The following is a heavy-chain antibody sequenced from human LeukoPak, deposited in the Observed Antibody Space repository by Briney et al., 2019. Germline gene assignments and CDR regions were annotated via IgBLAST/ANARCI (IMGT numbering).Heavy chain of an antibody. V-gene: IGHV4-39*01. CDR2: IFYSGST. Sequence: ASETLSLTCTVSGASLSSSNYYWGWIRQTPGKGVEWIGDIFYSGSTHYNPSLKGRIAMAVDTSKIHFCLKPNYMTPPGPALLYCARLRYKWNYGLFGYWGQGSLVTVSS. CDR3: ARLRYKWNYGLFGY. J-gene: IGHJ4*02. CDR1: GASLSSSNYY. D-gene: IGHD1-7*01.